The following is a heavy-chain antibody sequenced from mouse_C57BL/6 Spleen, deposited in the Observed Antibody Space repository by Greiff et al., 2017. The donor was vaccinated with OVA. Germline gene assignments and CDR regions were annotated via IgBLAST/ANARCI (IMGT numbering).Heavy chain of an antibody. CDR2: IYPGSGNT. CDR3: ARWAAQSLYFDY. J-gene: IGHJ2*01. D-gene: IGHD3-2*02. V-gene: IGHV1-76*01. Sequence: LVESGAELVRPGASVKLSCKASGYTFTDYYINWVKQRPGQGLEWIARIYPGSGNTYYNEKFKGKATLTAEKSSSTAYMQLSSLTSEDSAVYFCARWAAQSLYFDYWGQGTTLTVSS. CDR1: GYTFTDYY.